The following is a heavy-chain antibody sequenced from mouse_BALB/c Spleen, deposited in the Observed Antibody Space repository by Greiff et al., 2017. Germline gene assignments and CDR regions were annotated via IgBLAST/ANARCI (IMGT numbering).Heavy chain of an antibody. CDR2: INPGSGGT. Sequence: VQVVESGAELVRPGTSVKVSCKASGYAFTNYLIEWVKQRPGQGLEWIGVINPGSGGTNYNEKFKGKATLTADKSSSTAYMQLSSLTSDDSAVYFCARTYYGNYPFDYWGQGTTLTVSS. CDR1: GYAFTNYL. V-gene: IGHV1-54*01. CDR3: ARTYYGNYPFDY. D-gene: IGHD2-10*01. J-gene: IGHJ2*01.